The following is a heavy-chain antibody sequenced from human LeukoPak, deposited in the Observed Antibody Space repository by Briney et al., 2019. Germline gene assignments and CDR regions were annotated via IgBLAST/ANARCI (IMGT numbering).Heavy chain of an antibody. J-gene: IGHJ6*03. V-gene: IGHV4-59*01. D-gene: IGHD2-15*01. Sequence: SETLSLTCTVSGGSISSYYWRWLRQPPGKGLEGIGFIYYSGSTNYNPSLKSRVTISVDTSKNQFSLKLSSVTAADTAVYYCARVLRYCSGGNCYSGGLGYMDVWGKGTTVTISS. CDR2: IYYSGST. CDR3: ARVLRYCSGGNCYSGGLGYMDV. CDR1: GGSISSYY.